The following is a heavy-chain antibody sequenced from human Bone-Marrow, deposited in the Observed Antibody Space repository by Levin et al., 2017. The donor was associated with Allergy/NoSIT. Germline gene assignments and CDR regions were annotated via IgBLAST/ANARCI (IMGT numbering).Heavy chain of an antibody. V-gene: IGHV3-64*01. CDR3: ARAPFYYGSAKSYFDY. CDR1: GFTFNKYA. Sequence: GESLKISCAASGFTFNKYAMHWVRQAPGKGLEYVSAISSSGDSTYSANSVKGRFTTSRDNSKDTLYLQMGSLRAEDMAVYYCARAPFYYGSAKSYFDYWGQGTLVTVSS. CDR2: ISSSGDST. D-gene: IGHD3-10*01. J-gene: IGHJ4*02.